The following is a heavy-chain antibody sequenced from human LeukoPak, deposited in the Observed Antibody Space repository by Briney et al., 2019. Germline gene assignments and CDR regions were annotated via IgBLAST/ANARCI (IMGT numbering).Heavy chain of an antibody. D-gene: IGHD3-3*01. V-gene: IGHV4-34*01. J-gene: IGHJ4*02. CDR1: GGSFSGYY. CDR3: ARASYDFWSGYQYYFDY. Sequence: SETLSLTCAVYGGSFSGYYWSWIRQPPGKGLEWIGEINHSGSTNYNPSLKSRVTISVDTSKNQFSLKLSSVTAADTAVYYCARASYDFWSGYQYYFDYWGQGTLVTVSS. CDR2: INHSGST.